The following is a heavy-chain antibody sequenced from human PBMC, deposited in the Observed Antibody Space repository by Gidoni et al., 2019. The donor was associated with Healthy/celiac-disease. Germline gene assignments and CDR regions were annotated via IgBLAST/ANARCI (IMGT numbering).Heavy chain of an antibody. D-gene: IGHD1-26*01. CDR1: GYTFTGYY. CDR2: INPNSGGT. Sequence: QVQLVQSGAEVKKPGASVKVSCKASGYTFTGYYMHWVRQAPGQGLEWMGWINPNSGGTNYAQKFQGRVTMTRDTSISTAYMELSRLRSDDTAVYYCARTVGATGPGGWFDPWGQGTLVTVSS. V-gene: IGHV1-2*02. J-gene: IGHJ5*02. CDR3: ARTVGATGPGGWFDP.